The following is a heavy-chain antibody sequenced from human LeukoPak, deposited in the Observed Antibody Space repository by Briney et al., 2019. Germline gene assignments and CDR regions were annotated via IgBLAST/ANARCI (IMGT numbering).Heavy chain of an antibody. V-gene: IGHV3-21*04. Sequence: GGSLRLSCEVSEFALERYTMSWVRQAPGKGLEWVSSISGVGASYIFYADSVKGRFTISRDNARNSLYLQINSLTSEDTALYFCARIHPSRNDGWPLFDFWGRGTLVTVSS. CDR1: EFALERYT. CDR3: ARIHPSRNDGWPLFDF. CDR2: ISGVGASYI. J-gene: IGHJ4*02. D-gene: IGHD1-1*01.